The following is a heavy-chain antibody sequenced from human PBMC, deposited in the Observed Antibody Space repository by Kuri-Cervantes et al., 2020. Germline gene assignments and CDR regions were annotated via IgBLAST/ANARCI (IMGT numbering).Heavy chain of an antibody. CDR3: ARSYYDILTGYYNDAFDM. Sequence: SETLSLTCAVSGGSISSGGYSWSWIRQPPGKGLEWIGHIYHSGSTYYNPSLKSRVTISVDRSKNQFSLKLSSVTAADTAVYYCARSYYDILTGYYNDAFDMWGQGTMVTVSS. V-gene: IGHV4-30-2*01. J-gene: IGHJ3*02. CDR2: IYHSGST. D-gene: IGHD3-9*01. CDR1: GGSISSGGYS.